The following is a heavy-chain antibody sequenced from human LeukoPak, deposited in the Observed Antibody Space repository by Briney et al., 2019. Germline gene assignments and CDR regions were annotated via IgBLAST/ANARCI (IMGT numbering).Heavy chain of an antibody. V-gene: IGHV1-2*06. J-gene: IGHJ4*02. CDR3: ARAKREVITTTYYFDY. Sequence: ASVKVSCKASGYTFTGYYMHWVRQAPGQGLEWMGRINPNSGGTNYAQKFQGRVTMTRNTSISTAYMELSSLRSEDTAVYYCARAKREVITTTYYFDYWGQGTLVTVSS. D-gene: IGHD3-22*01. CDR2: INPNSGGT. CDR1: GYTFTGYY.